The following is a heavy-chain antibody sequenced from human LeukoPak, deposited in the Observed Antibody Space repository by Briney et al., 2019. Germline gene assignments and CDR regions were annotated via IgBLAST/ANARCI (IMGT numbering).Heavy chain of an antibody. CDR2: IYYSGST. D-gene: IGHD3-22*01. V-gene: IGHV4-59*12. CDR1: GGSISSYY. J-gene: IGHJ5*02. Sequence: SETLSLTCTVSGGSISSYYWSWIRQPPGKGLEWIGYIYYSGSTNYNPSLKSRVTISVDTSKNQFSLKLSSVTAADTAVYYCAREEVNRYYYDGSGYYRGWFDPWGQGTLVTVSS. CDR3: AREEVNRYYYDGSGYYRGWFDP.